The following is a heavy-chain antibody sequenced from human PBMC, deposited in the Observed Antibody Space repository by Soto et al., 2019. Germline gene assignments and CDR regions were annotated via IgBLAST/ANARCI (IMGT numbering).Heavy chain of an antibody. V-gene: IGHV1-69*05. Sequence: GASVKVSCKASGGTFSSYAISWVRQAPGQGLEWMGGIIPIFGTANYAQKFQGRVTMTTDTSTSTAYMELRSLRSDDTAVYYCARDQIRFLEWLDYWGQGTLVTVSS. J-gene: IGHJ4*02. CDR3: ARDQIRFLEWLDY. CDR1: GGTFSSYA. D-gene: IGHD3-3*01. CDR2: IIPIFGTA.